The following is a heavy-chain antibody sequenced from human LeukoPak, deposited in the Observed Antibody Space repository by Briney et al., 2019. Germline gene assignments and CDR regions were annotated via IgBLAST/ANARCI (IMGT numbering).Heavy chain of an antibody. CDR1: GYTFTSYD. Sequence: ASVKVSCKASGYTFTSYDINWVRQATGQGLEWMGWMNPNSGNTGYAQKFQGRVTMTRNTSISTAYMELSSLRSEDTAVYYCVRGCYTMVRGVNYFDYRGQGTLVTVSS. D-gene: IGHD3-10*01. CDR2: MNPNSGNT. CDR3: VRGCYTMVRGVNYFDY. J-gene: IGHJ4*02. V-gene: IGHV1-8*01.